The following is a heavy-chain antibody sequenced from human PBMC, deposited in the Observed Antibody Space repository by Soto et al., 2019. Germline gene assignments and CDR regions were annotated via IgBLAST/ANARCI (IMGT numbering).Heavy chain of an antibody. CDR3: ARDFDWLLWYFDY. D-gene: IGHD3-9*01. V-gene: IGHV3-33*01. Sequence: PGGSLRLSCAASGFTFSSYGMHWVRQAPGKGLEWVAVIWYDGSNKYYADSVKGRFTISRDNSKNTLYLQMNSLRAEDTAVYYCARDFDWLLWYFDYWGQGTLVTVSS. CDR1: GFTFSSYG. CDR2: IWYDGSNK. J-gene: IGHJ4*02.